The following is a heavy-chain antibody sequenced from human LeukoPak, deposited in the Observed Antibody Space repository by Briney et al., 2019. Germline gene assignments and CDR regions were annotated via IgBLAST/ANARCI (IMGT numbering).Heavy chain of an antibody. CDR1: GGSIGSSSYY. J-gene: IGHJ2*01. D-gene: IGHD6-19*01. Sequence: SETLSLTCTVSGGSIGSSSYYWAWIRQPPGKGLEWLGSIHYSGSTNYNPSLKSRVSISVDTSKNQFSLRLTSVTAADTAVYYCTTVAQWLLPRWYFDLWGRGTLVTVSS. CDR2: IHYSGST. V-gene: IGHV4-39*07. CDR3: TTVAQWLLPRWYFDL.